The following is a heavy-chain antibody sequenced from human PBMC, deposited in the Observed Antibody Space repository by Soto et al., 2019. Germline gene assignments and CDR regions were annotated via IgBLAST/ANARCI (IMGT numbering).Heavy chain of an antibody. CDR3: TTSNGHLNH. CDR2: ITGSSDTT. D-gene: IGHD3-22*01. CDR1: GFTFSVYS. V-gene: IGHV3-48*02. J-gene: IGHJ4*02. Sequence: EVQLVESGGGLVQPGGSLRLSCAASGFTFSVYSMNWVRQTPGKGLDWVSYITGSSDTTSFADSVKGRFTVTRDNAKNSLYLQMNNLRDEDTGLYYCTTSNGHLNHWGQGTLVSVSS.